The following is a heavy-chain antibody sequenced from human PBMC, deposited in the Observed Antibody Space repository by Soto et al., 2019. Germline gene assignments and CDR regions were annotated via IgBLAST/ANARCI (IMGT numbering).Heavy chain of an antibody. V-gene: IGHV3-33*01. D-gene: IGHD5-12*01. Sequence: GGSLRLSCAASGFTFSVYGMHWVRQPPGKGLEWVAVIWYDGSNKYYADSVKGRFTISRDNSKNTLYLQMNSLRGEDTAVYYCASIRGYSGYDAPISYYYGMDVWGQGTTVTVSS. CDR2: IWYDGSNK. CDR3: ASIRGYSGYDAPISYYYGMDV. J-gene: IGHJ6*02. CDR1: GFTFSVYG.